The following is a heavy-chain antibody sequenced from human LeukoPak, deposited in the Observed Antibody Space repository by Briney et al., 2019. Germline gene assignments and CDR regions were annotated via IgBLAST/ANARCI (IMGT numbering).Heavy chain of an antibody. J-gene: IGHJ4*02. CDR3: ARVTGSIDY. D-gene: IGHD1-26*01. CDR1: GCTFTSYD. V-gene: IGHV1-8*01. Sequence: GASVKVSSKASGCTFTSYDINWVRQATGQGLEWMGWTNPKSGNTGYAQKFQGRVTMTRSTSISTAYMELSSLRSEDTAVYYCARVTGSIDYWRQGTLVTVSS. CDR2: TNPKSGNT.